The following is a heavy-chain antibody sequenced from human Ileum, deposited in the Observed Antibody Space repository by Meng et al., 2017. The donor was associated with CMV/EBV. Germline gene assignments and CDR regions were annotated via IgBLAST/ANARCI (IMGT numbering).Heavy chain of an antibody. J-gene: IGHJ4*02. CDR2: INHSGST. V-gene: IGHV4-34*01. D-gene: IGHD3-3*01. Sequence: GSLRLSCAVYGGSFSAYYWSWIRQPPGKGLEWIGEINHSGSTNYNPSLKSRVTISVDTSKNQFSLKLSSVTAADTAVYYCARGLGRITIFGVVNNYFDFWGQGTLVTVSS. CDR3: ARGLGRITIFGVVNNYFDF. CDR1: GGSFSAYY.